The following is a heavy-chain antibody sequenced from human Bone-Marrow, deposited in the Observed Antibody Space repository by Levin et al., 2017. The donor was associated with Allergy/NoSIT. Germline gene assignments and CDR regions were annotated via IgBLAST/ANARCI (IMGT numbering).Heavy chain of an antibody. CDR2: INVENGDT. V-gene: IGHV1-18*01. CDR3: ARVARDAFGVAVEYYHYMDV. D-gene: IGHD3-3*01. Sequence: PGESLKISCKTSGYSFTNYGITWVRQAPGQGFEWMGWINVENGDTNYGQKFQGRVSMTTDTSTSTVYMELRSLRPDDTAVYYCARVARDAFGVAVEYYHYMDVWGKGTTVTVSS. CDR1: GYSFTNYG. J-gene: IGHJ6*03.